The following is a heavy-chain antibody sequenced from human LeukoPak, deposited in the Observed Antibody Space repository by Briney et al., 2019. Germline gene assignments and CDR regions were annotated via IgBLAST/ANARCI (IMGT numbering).Heavy chain of an antibody. CDR1: DFSFITYA. J-gene: IGHJ5*02. V-gene: IGHV3-23*01. CDR2: ISGSGGST. Sequence: GGSLRLSCAASDFSFITYAMSWVRQAPGKGLEWVSGISGSGGSTYYADSVKGRFTISRDNSKNTLYLQMDSLRAEDTAVYYCAKDRRIAAVGPRRTINKWLDPWGQGTLVTVSS. D-gene: IGHD6-13*01. CDR3: AKDRRIAAVGPRRTINKWLDP.